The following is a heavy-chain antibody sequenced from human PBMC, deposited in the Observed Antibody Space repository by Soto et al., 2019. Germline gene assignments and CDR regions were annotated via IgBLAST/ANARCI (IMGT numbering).Heavy chain of an antibody. Sequence: SETLSLTCTVSGGSSSNYYWSWIRQPPGMGLEWIGYIYYSGSTNYNPSLKSRVTISVDTSKNQFSLKLSSVTAADTAVYYCARGGTVVNGFDYWGQGTLVTVS. CDR3: ARGGTVVNGFDY. V-gene: IGHV4-59*01. CDR1: GGSSSNYY. CDR2: IYYSGST. J-gene: IGHJ4*02. D-gene: IGHD3-22*01.